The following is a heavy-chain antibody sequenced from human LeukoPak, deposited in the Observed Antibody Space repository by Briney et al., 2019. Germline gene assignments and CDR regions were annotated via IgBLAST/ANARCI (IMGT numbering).Heavy chain of an antibody. CDR1: GFTFSGYE. CDR3: AKNPLVSGTIYFDS. D-gene: IGHD6-19*01. J-gene: IGHJ4*02. CDR2: ISSSGSTI. Sequence: PGGSLRLSCAASGFTFSGYEMNWVRQAPGKGLEWVSYISSSGSTIYYADSVKGRFTISRDNAKNSLYLQMNSLRAEDTAIYYCAKNPLVSGTIYFDSWGQGTLLTVSS. V-gene: IGHV3-48*03.